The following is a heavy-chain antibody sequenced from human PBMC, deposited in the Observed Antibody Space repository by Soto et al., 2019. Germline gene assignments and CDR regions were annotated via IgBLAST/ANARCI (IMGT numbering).Heavy chain of an antibody. D-gene: IGHD3-22*01. CDR1: GYTFTGYY. CDR3: ARDAGYDSSGSQVPTFY. Sequence: GASVKVSCKASGYTFTGYYMHWVRQAPGQGLEWMGWINPNSGGTNYAQKFQGWVTMTRDTSISTAYMELSRLRSDDTAVYYCARDAGYDSSGSQVPTFYWGQGTLVTVSS. V-gene: IGHV1-2*04. J-gene: IGHJ4*02. CDR2: INPNSGGT.